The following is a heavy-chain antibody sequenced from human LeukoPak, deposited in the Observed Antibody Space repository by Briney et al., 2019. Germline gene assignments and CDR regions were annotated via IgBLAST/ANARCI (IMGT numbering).Heavy chain of an antibody. D-gene: IGHD3-22*01. CDR2: IYYSGNT. CDR3: AREGRYYDSSGYYLYSFDY. J-gene: IGHJ4*02. CDR1: GGSIISGGYY. V-gene: IGHV4-31*11. Sequence: SQTLSLTCAVSGGSIISGGYYWSWIRQHPGKGLEWIGYIYYSGNTYYNPSLKSRVTISVDTSKNQFSLKLSSVTAADTAVYYCAREGRYYDSSGYYLYSFDYWGQGTLVTVSS.